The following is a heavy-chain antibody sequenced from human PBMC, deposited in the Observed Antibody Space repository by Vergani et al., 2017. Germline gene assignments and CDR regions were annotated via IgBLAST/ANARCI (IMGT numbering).Heavy chain of an antibody. CDR3: ARVNTETNGHLYYDYYMDV. Sequence: QVQLQQWGGGLLKTSETLSLTCVVNGGSFTSYHWTWIRQSPGEGLEWVGDIDHTGRHDSNPSLKSRLTRSVDNSRNQFSLTLNSLTATDTAIYFCARVNTETNGHLYYDYYMDVWGQGTAVTVS. V-gene: IGHV4-34*01. CDR2: IDHTGRH. CDR1: GGSFTSYH. J-gene: IGHJ6*03. D-gene: IGHD4-11*01.